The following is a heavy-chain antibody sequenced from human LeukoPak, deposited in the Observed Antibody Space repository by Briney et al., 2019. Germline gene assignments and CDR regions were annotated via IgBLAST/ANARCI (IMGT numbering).Heavy chain of an antibody. V-gene: IGHV3-23*01. J-gene: IGHJ4*02. CDR3: ARERVLRYFDWSSKPTYYFDY. D-gene: IGHD3-9*01. CDR1: GFSFSSHG. Sequence: GGSLRLSCAGSGFSFSSHGMNWVRQAPGKGLEWVSAISGSGGSTYYADSVKGRFTISRDNSKNTLYLQMNSLRAEDTAVYYCARERVLRYFDWSSKPTYYFDYWGQGTLVTVSS. CDR2: ISGSGGST.